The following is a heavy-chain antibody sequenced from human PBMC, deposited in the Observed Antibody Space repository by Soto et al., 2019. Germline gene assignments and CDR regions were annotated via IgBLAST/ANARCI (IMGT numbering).Heavy chain of an antibody. D-gene: IGHD1-26*01. CDR1: GGSINSGNYY. CDR2: IYYSGST. Sequence: QLQLQESGPGLVKPSETLSLSCTVSGGSINSGNYYWGWIRQPPGKGLEWIGSIYYSGSTYYSPSLKRRVTVSVDTSKNQFYLELSSVTAADTAVYYCAKYLGGSYSPIDYWGQGTQVTVSS. CDR3: AKYLGGSYSPIDY. J-gene: IGHJ4*02. V-gene: IGHV4-39*01.